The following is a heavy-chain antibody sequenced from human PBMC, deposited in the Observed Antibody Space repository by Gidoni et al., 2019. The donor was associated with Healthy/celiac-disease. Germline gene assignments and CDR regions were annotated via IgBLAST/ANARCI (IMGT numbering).Heavy chain of an antibody. CDR3: ARLMVRGP. J-gene: IGHJ5*02. CDR1: GGSISSSSYY. CDR2: IDYSGST. Sequence: QLQLQESGPGLVKPSETLSLTCTVSGGSISSSSYYWGWIRHPPGKGLEWIGSIDYSGSTYYNPSLKSRVTISVDTSKNQFSLKLSSVTAADTAVYYCARLMVRGPWGQGTLVTVSS. V-gene: IGHV4-39*01. D-gene: IGHD3-10*01.